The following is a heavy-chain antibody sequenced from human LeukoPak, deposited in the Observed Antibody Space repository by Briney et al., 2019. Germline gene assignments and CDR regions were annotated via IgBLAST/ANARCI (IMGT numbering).Heavy chain of an antibody. CDR1: GFTFSSSA. V-gene: IGHV3-23*01. CDR2: ISGSGGST. J-gene: IGHJ4*02. D-gene: IGHD5-18*01. Sequence: GGSLRLSCAASGFTFSSSAMSWVRQAPGKGLEWVSAISGSGGSTYYADSVKGRFTISRDNSKNTLYLQMNSLRAEDTAVYYCAKAGGGYSYGYGSTFDYWGQGTLVTVSS. CDR3: AKAGGGYSYGYGSTFDY.